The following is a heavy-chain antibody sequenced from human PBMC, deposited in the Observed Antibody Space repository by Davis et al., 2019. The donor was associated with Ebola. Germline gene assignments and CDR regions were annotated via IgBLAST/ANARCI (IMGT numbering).Heavy chain of an antibody. D-gene: IGHD6-6*01. CDR2: INHSGST. V-gene: IGHV4-34*01. CDR3: ARDNRQLDYYYYGMDV. Sequence: MPSETLSLTCAVYGGSFSGYYWSWIRQPPGKGLEWIGEINHSGSTNYNPSLKSRVTISVDTSKNQFSLKLSSVTAADTAVYYCARDNRQLDYYYYGMDVWGQGTTVTVSS. CDR1: GGSFSGYY. J-gene: IGHJ6*02.